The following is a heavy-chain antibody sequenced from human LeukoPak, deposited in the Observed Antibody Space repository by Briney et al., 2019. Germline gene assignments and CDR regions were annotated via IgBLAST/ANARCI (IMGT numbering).Heavy chain of an antibody. CDR2: INSDIYSNTI. Sequence: GGSLRLSCAASGFTFSSYAMHWVRQAPGKGLEWISYINSDIYSNTIYYADTVKGRFTISRDNGKNSLYLQMNSLRDEDTAVYYCARDRDYAFDYWGQGTLVTVSS. J-gene: IGHJ4*02. V-gene: IGHV3-48*02. CDR3: ARDRDYAFDY. CDR1: GFTFSSYA. D-gene: IGHD4-17*01.